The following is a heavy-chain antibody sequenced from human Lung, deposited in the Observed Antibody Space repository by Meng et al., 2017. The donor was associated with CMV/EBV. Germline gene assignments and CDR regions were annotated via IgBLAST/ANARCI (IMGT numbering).Heavy chain of an antibody. Sequence: KASGYTFSSYDINWVRQATGQGPEWLGWMNPTSGNTGSAQKFLGRITITWDTSITTAYMELSRLRSEDTAVYYCARSRPFHGTKWSSWLDPWGQGTLVT. J-gene: IGHJ5*02. D-gene: IGHD2-15*01. V-gene: IGHV1-8*03. CDR3: ARSRPFHGTKWSSWLDP. CDR1: GYTFSSYD. CDR2: MNPTSGNT.